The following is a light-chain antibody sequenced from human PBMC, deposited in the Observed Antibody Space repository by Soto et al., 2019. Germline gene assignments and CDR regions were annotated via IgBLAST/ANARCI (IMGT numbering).Light chain of an antibody. Sequence: EIVMTQSPATLSVSPGERATLSCRASQSVSTNLAWYQQKPGQAPRLLIYGASTRATGVPARFSGSGSGTEFTLTISRLQSEDFAVSYCQQYSNWPPWKFGQGTKVEIK. CDR2: GAS. J-gene: IGKJ1*01. V-gene: IGKV3-15*01. CDR3: QQYSNWPPWK. CDR1: QSVSTN.